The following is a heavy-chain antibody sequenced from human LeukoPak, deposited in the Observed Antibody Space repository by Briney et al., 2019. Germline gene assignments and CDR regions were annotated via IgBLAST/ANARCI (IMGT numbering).Heavy chain of an antibody. CDR2: IYYSGST. CDR3: ARRNRGVIYDAFDI. V-gene: IGHV4-59*08. Sequence: SETLSLTCTVSGGSIRSYSWSWIRQPPGKGLEWIGYIYYSGSTNYNPSLKSRVTISVDTSKNQFSLKLSSVTAADTAVYYCARRNRGVIYDAFDIWGQGTMVTVSS. J-gene: IGHJ3*02. CDR1: GGSIRSYS. D-gene: IGHD3-10*01.